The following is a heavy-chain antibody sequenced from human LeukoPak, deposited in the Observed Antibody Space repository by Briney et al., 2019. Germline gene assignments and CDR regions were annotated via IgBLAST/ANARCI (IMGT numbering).Heavy chain of an antibody. V-gene: IGHV3-33*01. CDR1: GFTFSSYG. Sequence: PGGSLRLSCAASGFTFSSYGMHWVRQAPGQGLEWVAVIWYDGSNKYYADSVKGRFTISRDNSKNTLYLQMNSLRAEDTAVYYCAGGPYYYDSSGYPGGLDYWGQGTLVTVSS. CDR2: IWYDGSNK. D-gene: IGHD3-22*01. J-gene: IGHJ4*02. CDR3: AGGPYYYDSSGYPGGLDY.